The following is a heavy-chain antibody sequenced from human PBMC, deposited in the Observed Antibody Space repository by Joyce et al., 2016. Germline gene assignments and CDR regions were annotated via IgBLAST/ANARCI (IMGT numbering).Heavy chain of an antibody. Sequence: EVQLVESGGGLVQPGGSLRLSCEASGFTFSGYWMTWVRQAPGKGLEWVAHINEDGSKKDYVDSVKGRFTISRDNTKNSLFLQMNSLRAEDTAVYFCAKQVIWGQGTMVTVSS. V-gene: IGHV3-7*03. CDR2: INEDGSKK. CDR1: GFTFSGYW. CDR3: AKQVI. J-gene: IGHJ3*02.